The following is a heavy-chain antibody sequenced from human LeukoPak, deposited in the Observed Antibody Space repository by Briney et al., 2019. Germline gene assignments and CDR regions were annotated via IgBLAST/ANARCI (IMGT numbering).Heavy chain of an antibody. J-gene: IGHJ4*02. CDR1: GGSFSGYY. V-gene: IGHV4-34*01. CDR2: INHSGST. Sequence: SETLSLTCAVYGGSFSGYYWSWIRQPPGKGLEWIGEINHSGSTNYNPSLKSRVTISVDTSKNQFSLKLSSVTAADTAVYYCASAPHHYGVGAAKNPFDYWGQGTLVTVSS. CDR3: ASAPHHYGVGAAKNPFDY. D-gene: IGHD4-17*01.